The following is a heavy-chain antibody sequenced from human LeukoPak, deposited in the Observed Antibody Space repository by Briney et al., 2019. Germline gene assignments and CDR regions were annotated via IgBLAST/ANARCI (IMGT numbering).Heavy chain of an antibody. CDR1: GYTFTDYG. CDR3: ARDCSRNGYYCY. Sequence: ASVKVSCKASGYTFTDYGISWVRQAPGQGLEWMGWISTYNDNTNYAQKLQGRVAMTTDTTTSTAYIERRSLRSDDTAVYYCARDCSRNGYYCYWGQGTLVTVSS. D-gene: IGHD3-22*01. CDR2: ISTYNDNT. V-gene: IGHV1-18*01. J-gene: IGHJ4*02.